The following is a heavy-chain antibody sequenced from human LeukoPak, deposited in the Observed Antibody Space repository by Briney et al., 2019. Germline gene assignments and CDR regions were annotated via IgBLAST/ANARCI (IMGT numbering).Heavy chain of an antibody. J-gene: IGHJ6*03. D-gene: IGHD5-18*01. CDR2: IIPIFGTA. CDR1: GGTFSSYA. Sequence: GASVKVSCKASGGTFSSYAISWVRQAPGQGLEWMGRIIPIFGTANYAQKFQGRVTITADKSTSTAYMELSSLRSEDTAVYYCARDPMDTAMVLQGYVDVWGKGTTVTVSS. CDR3: ARDPMDTAMVLQGYVDV. V-gene: IGHV1-69*06.